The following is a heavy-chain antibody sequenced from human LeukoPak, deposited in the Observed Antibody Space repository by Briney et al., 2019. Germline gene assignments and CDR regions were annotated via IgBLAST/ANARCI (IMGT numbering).Heavy chain of an antibody. CDR3: ASAGYTSSSYVRNYYYYMDV. CDR1: GFTFSDYY. CDR2: ISSSGSTI. D-gene: IGHD6-13*01. J-gene: IGHJ6*03. Sequence: GGSLRLSCAASGFTFSDYYMSWIRQAPGKGLEWISYISSSGSTIFYADSVKGRFTISRDNAKNSLYLQANSLRAEDTAVYYCASAGYTSSSYVRNYYYYMDVWGKGTTVTVSS. V-gene: IGHV3-11*04.